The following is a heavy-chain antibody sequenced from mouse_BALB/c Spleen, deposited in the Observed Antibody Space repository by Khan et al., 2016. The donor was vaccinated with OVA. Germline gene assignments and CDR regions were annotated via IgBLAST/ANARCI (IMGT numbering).Heavy chain of an antibody. D-gene: IGHD3-3*01. V-gene: IGHV3-2*02. CDR1: GYSITSDYA. CDR3: ARGRAY. Sequence: EVKLLESGPGLVKPSQSLSLTCTVTGYSITSDYAWNWIRQFPGNKLEWMGYINYSGSTTYSPSLKSRISITRDTSKNQFFLQLNSVSTEDTATYYCARGRAYWGQGTLVTVSA. CDR2: INYSGST. J-gene: IGHJ3*01.